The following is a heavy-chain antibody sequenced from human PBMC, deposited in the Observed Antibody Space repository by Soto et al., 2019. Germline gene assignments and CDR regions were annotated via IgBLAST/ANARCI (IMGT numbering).Heavy chain of an antibody. D-gene: IGHD2-15*01. CDR1: GGSISSYY. CDR2: IYYSGST. CDR3: AGTRGYCSGGSCPTVVDY. Sequence: QVQLQESGPGLVKPSETLSLTCTVSGGSISSYYWSWIRQPPGKGLEWIGYIYYSGSTNYNPSLKSRVTISVDTSKNQFSLKLRSVTAADTAVYYCAGTRGYCSGGSCPTVVDYWGQGTLVTVSS. J-gene: IGHJ4*02. V-gene: IGHV4-59*01.